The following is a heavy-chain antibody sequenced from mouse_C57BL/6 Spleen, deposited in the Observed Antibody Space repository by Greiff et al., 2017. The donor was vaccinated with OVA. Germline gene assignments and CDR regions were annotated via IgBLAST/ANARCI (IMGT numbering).Heavy chain of an antibody. V-gene: IGHV3-6*01. D-gene: IGHD1-1*01. Sequence: EVQLQESGPGLVKPSQSLSLTCSVTGYSITSGYYWNWIRQFPGNKLEWMGYISYDGSNNYNPSLKNRISITRDTSKNQFFLKLNSVTTEDTATYYCARDETTVSYYFDYWGQGTTLTVSS. CDR3: ARDETTVSYYFDY. CDR2: ISYDGSN. J-gene: IGHJ2*01. CDR1: GYSITSGYY.